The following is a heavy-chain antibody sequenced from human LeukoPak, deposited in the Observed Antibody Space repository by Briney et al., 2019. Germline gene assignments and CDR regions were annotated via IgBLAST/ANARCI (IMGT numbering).Heavy chain of an antibody. CDR2: IKSKTDGGTT. D-gene: IGHD2-21*01. V-gene: IGHV3-15*01. CDR3: TTDPMWPLPNY. J-gene: IGHJ4*02. Sequence: GGSLRLPCAASGFTVSSNYMSWVRQAPGKGLEWVGRIKSKTDGGTTDYAAPVKGRFTISRDDSKNTLYLQMNSLKTEDTAVYYCTTDPMWPLPNYWGQGTLVTVSS. CDR1: GFTVSSNY.